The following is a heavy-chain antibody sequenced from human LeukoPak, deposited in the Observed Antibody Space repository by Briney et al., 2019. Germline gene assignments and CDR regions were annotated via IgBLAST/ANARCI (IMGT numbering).Heavy chain of an antibody. Sequence: GASVKVSCKASGGTFSSYAINWARQAPGQGLEWMGGIIPIFGTANYAQKFQGRVTITADESTSTAYMELSSLRSEDTAVYYCASGTYGTDYYYGMDVWGQGTTVTVSS. V-gene: IGHV1-69*13. CDR3: ASGTYGTDYYYGMDV. D-gene: IGHD1-26*01. CDR2: IIPIFGTA. CDR1: GGTFSSYA. J-gene: IGHJ6*02.